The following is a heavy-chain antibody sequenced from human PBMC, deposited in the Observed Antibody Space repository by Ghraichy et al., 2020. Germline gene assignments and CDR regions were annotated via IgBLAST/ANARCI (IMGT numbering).Heavy chain of an antibody. CDR2: INHSGST. Sequence: SETLSLTCAVYGGSFSGYYWSWIRQPPGKGLEWIGEINHSGSTNYNPSLKSRVTISVDTSKNQFSLKLSSVTAADTAVYYCARRSYYDFWSGYYLGAFDIWGQGTMVTVSS. CDR3: ARRSYYDFWSGYYLGAFDI. CDR1: GGSFSGYY. V-gene: IGHV4-34*01. D-gene: IGHD3-3*01. J-gene: IGHJ3*02.